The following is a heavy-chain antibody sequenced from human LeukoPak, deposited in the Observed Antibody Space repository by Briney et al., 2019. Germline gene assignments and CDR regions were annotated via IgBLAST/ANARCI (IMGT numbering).Heavy chain of an antibody. CDR1: GFTFSSYS. V-gene: IGHV3-21*01. CDR2: ISSSSSYI. Sequence: GGSLRLSRAASGFTFSSYSMNWVRQAPGKGLEWVSSISSSSSYIYYADSVKGRFTISRDNAKNSLYLQMNSLRAEDTAVYYCARDRQYCSGGSCYPLFDYWGQGTLVTVSS. D-gene: IGHD2-15*01. J-gene: IGHJ4*02. CDR3: ARDRQYCSGGSCYPLFDY.